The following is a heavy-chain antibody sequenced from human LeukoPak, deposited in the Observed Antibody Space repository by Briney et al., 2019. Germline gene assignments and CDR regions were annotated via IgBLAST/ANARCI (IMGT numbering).Heavy chain of an antibody. CDR2: ISSSGSTI. D-gene: IGHD5-12*01. CDR3: AREWGATANWFDP. J-gene: IGHJ5*02. V-gene: IGHV3-48*04. CDR1: GFTFSSYS. Sequence: EGSLRLSCAASGFTFSSYSMNWVRQAPGKGLEWVSYISSSGSTIYYADSVKGRFTISRDNAKNSLYLQMNSLRAEDTAVYYCAREWGATANWFDPWGQGTLVTVSS.